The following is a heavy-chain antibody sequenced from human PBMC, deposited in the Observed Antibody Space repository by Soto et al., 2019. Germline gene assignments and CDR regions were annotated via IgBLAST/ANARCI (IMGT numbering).Heavy chain of an antibody. CDR2: IIPIFGTA. V-gene: IGHV1-69*01. Sequence: QVQLVQSGAEVQKPGSSVKVSCKASGGTFSSYAISWVRQAPGQGLEWMGGIIPIFGTANYAQKFQGRVTITADESTSTAYMELSSLRSEDTAVYYCARERVLVFWSGSRGPGAFDIWGQGTMVTVSS. D-gene: IGHD3-3*01. CDR3: ARERVLVFWSGSRGPGAFDI. CDR1: GGTFSSYA. J-gene: IGHJ3*02.